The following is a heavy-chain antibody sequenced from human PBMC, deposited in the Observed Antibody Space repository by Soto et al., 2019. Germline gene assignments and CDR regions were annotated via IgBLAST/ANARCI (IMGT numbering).Heavy chain of an antibody. D-gene: IGHD2-2*01. CDR3: AKVRARFGPFPDGPADY. J-gene: IGHJ4*02. V-gene: IGHV3-30*18. CDR1: GFTFSSYG. Sequence: GGSLRLSCAASGFTFSSYGMHWVRQAPGKGLEWVAVISYDGSNKYYADSVKGRFTISRDNSKNTLYLQMNSLRAEDTAVYYCAKVRARFGPFPDGPADYWGQGTLVTVSS. CDR2: ISYDGSNK.